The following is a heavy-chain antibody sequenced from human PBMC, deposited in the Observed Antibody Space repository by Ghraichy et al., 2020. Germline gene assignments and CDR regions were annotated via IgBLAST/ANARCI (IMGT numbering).Heavy chain of an antibody. V-gene: IGHV3-7*03. Sequence: GGSLRLSCAASGFTFRSYSMSWVRQAPGKGLEWVATIGEDGSQKSSVDSVRGRFTVSRDNAQNSMYLQMKSLRAEDTALYFCARGAAEKWGLKDGYYFDCWGLGTLVTVSS. CDR3: ARGAAEKWGLKDGYYFDC. D-gene: IGHD1-26*01. J-gene: IGHJ4*02. CDR2: IGEDGSQK. CDR1: GFTFRSYS.